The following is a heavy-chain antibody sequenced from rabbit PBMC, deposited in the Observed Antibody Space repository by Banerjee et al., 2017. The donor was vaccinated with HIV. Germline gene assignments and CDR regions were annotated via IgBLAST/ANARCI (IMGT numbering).Heavy chain of an antibody. CDR3: ARDEQASGGYVFNL. J-gene: IGHJ4*01. D-gene: IGHD1-1*01. CDR2: IYNSDGST. Sequence: EESGGDLVKPGASLTLTCKASGFTLSNYWICWVRQAPGKGLEWIACIYNSDGSTYYASWVNGRFTISRSTSLNTVTLQMTSLTAADTATYFCARDEQASGGYVFNLWGQGTLVTVS. V-gene: IGHV1S47*01. CDR1: GFTLSNYW.